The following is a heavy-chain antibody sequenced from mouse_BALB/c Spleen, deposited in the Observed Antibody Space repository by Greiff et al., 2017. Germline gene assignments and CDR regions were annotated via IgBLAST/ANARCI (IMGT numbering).Heavy chain of an antibody. CDR2: ISSGGST. D-gene: IGHD2-1*01. CDR3: ARGGGYGNYDYAMDY. J-gene: IGHJ4*01. CDR1: GFTFSSYA. Sequence: EVNVVESGGGLVKPGGSLKLSCAASGFTFSSYAMSWVRQTPEKRLEWVASISSGGSTYYPDSVKGRFTISRDNARNILYLQMSSLRSEDTAMYYCARGGGYGNYDYAMDYWGQGTSVTVSS. V-gene: IGHV5-6-5*01.